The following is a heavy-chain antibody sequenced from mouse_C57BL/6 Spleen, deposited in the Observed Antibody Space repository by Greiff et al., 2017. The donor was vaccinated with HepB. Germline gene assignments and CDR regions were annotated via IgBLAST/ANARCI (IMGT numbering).Heavy chain of an antibody. CDR1: GFTFSDYG. Sequence: EVELMESGGGLVKPGGSLKLSCAASGFTFSDYGMHWVRQAPEKGLEWVAYISSGSSTIYYADTVKGRFTISRDNAKNTLFLQMTSLRSEDTAMYYCARRYYYGSRYYAMDYWGQGTSVTVSS. V-gene: IGHV5-17*01. J-gene: IGHJ4*01. CDR2: ISSGSSTI. CDR3: ARRYYYGSRYYAMDY. D-gene: IGHD1-1*01.